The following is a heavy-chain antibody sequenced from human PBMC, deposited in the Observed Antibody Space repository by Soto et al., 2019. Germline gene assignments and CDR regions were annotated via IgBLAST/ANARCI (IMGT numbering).Heavy chain of an antibody. D-gene: IGHD3-3*01. CDR2: ISAYNGNT. CDR1: WYTFTRYG. CDR3: ARLGMVAARCLDY. J-gene: IGHJ4*02. Sequence: GGSVEVSCKASWYTFTRYGITWVGQAPGQGLEWMGWISAYNGNTNYAQKLQGRVTMTTDTSTSTAYMELRSLRSDDTAVYYCARLGMVAARCLDYWGQGTLVTVS. V-gene: IGHV1-18*01.